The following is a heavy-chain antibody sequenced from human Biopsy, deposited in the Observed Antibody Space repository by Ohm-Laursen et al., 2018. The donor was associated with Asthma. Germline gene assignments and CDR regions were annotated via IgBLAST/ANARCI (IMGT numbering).Heavy chain of an antibody. J-gene: IGHJ4*02. D-gene: IGHD7-27*01. V-gene: IGHV4-31*03. CDR2: IYYSGST. Sequence: TLSLTCTVSGGPISGGGYYWSWIRQHPGKGLEWIGYIYYSGSTYYNPSLKSRVTISVDTSKNQFSLNLSSVTAADTAVYYCARWGSFGFDYWGQGTLVTVSS. CDR1: GGPISGGGYY. CDR3: ARWGSFGFDY.